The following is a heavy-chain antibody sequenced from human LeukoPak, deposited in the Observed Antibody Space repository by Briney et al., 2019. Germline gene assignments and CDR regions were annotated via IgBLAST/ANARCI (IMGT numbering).Heavy chain of an antibody. J-gene: IGHJ4*02. V-gene: IGHV1-46*01. Sequence: GASVTVSCKAFGYTFTSDHMHWVRQAPGQGLEWMGIIHPHDGGTRCAQKFQGRVTMTRDTSADTAYMELSSLRSDDTAIYYCARDKTTSWTFDYWGQGTLVTVSS. CDR3: ARDKTTSWTFDY. D-gene: IGHD1-14*01. CDR1: GYTFTSDH. CDR2: IHPHDGGT.